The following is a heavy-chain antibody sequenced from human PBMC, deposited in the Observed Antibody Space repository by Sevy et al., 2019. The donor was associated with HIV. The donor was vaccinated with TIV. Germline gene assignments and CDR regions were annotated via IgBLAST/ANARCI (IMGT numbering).Heavy chain of an antibody. D-gene: IGHD3-9*01. V-gene: IGHV1-46*01. CDR2: INPSGGST. CDR3: ARDSDNYDILTGYYPFDY. CDR1: GYTFTSYY. J-gene: IGHJ4*02. Sequence: ASVKVSCKASGYTFTSYYMHWVRQAPGQGLEWMGIINPSGGSTSYAQKFQGRVTMTRDTSTSTVYMELSSLISEDTAVYYCARDSDNYDILTGYYPFDYWGQRTLVTVSS.